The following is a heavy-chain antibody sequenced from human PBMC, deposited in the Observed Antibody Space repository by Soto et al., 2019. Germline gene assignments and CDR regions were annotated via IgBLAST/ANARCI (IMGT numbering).Heavy chain of an antibody. CDR3: ARNYYYDSSGDYYFDY. Sequence: ASVKVSCKASGYTFTSYAMHWVRQAPGQRLEWMGWINAGNGNTKYSQKFQGRVTITRDTSASTAYMELSSLRSEDTAVYYCARNYYYDSSGDYYFDYWGQGTMVTVYS. V-gene: IGHV1-3*01. CDR1: GYTFTSYA. J-gene: IGHJ4*02. D-gene: IGHD3-22*01. CDR2: INAGNGNT.